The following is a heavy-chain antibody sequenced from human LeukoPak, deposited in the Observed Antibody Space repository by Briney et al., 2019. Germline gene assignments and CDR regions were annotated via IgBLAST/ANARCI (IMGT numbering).Heavy chain of an antibody. V-gene: IGHV1-8*01. CDR1: GYTFTSYD. CDR3: ARGRYCNGATCNSRWFDP. J-gene: IGHJ5*02. D-gene: IGHD2-15*01. CDR2: MNPNSGNT. Sequence: ASVKVSCKASGYTFTSYDINWVRQATGQGLEWMGWMNPNSGNTGYAQKFQGRVTMTRNTSISTAYMELSSLRSEDTAVYYCARGRYCNGATCNSRWFDPWGQGTLVTVSS.